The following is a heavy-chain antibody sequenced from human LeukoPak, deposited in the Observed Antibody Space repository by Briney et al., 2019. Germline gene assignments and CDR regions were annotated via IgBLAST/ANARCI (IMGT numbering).Heavy chain of an antibody. CDR1: GYTFTDYY. D-gene: IGHD5-18*01. Sequence: GASVKVSCKASGYTFTDYYMHWVQQVPGKGLEWMGRVDPEDGETIYAEKFQGRVTITADTSTDTAYMELSSLRSEDTAVYYCATDTAMVVYWGQGTLVTVSS. V-gene: IGHV1-69-2*01. CDR2: VDPEDGET. CDR3: ATDTAMVVY. J-gene: IGHJ4*02.